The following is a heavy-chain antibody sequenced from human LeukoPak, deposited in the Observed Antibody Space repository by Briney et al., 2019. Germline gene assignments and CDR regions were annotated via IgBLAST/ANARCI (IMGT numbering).Heavy chain of an antibody. CDR1: GGPFSSYA. CDR2: IIPIFGTA. Sequence: SVKVSCKASGGPFSSYAISWVRQAPGQGLEWMGGIIPIFGTANYAQKFQGRVTITADESTSTAYMELSSLRSEDTAVYYCARGVEQTEAYYYYGMDVWGKGTTVTVSS. J-gene: IGHJ6*04. CDR3: ARGVEQTEAYYYYGMDV. D-gene: IGHD1/OR15-1a*01. V-gene: IGHV1-69*13.